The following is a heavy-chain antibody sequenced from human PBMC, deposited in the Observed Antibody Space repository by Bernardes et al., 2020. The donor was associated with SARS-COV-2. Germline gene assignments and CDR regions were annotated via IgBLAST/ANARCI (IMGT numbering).Heavy chain of an antibody. CDR1: GYTFTSYF. J-gene: IGHJ6*02. CDR3: AKDYSVIGQAVYYYGLDV. D-gene: IGHD4-4*01. CDR2: INPSGGGT. Sequence: ASVKVSCKASGYTFTSYFIHWVRQAPGQGLEWMGIINPSGGGTTYAQKFQGRVTMTRDKSTSTVYMDLSSLRSEDTAVYYCAKDYSVIGQAVYYYGLDVWGQGTTVTVSS. V-gene: IGHV1-46*01.